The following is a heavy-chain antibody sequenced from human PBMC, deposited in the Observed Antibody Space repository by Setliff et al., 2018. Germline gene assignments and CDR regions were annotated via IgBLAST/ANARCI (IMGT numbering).Heavy chain of an antibody. V-gene: IGHV5-51*01. CDR3: TRHEDRNKCTSSSCYRENDAFDV. J-gene: IGHJ3*01. CDR2: IYPGDSDT. D-gene: IGHD2-2*01. CDR1: GYIFTNYW. Sequence: GESLKISCKASGYIFTNYWIGWVRQMPGKGLEWMGVIYPGDSDTRYSPSSQGQVTISADKFINTAYLQWSSLKASDTAIYYCTRHEDRNKCTSSSCYRENDAFDVWGQGAMVTVS.